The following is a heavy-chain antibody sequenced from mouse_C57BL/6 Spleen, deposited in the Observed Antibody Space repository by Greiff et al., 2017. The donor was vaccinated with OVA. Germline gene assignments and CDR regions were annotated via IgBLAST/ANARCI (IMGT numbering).Heavy chain of an antibody. Sequence: EVKLMESGGGLVKPGGSLKLSCAASGFTFSDYGMHWVRQAPEKGLEWVAYISSGSSTIYYADTVKGRFTISRDNATNTLFLQMTSLRSEDTAMYYCARYYYGNYEGGDFGYWGQGTTLTVSS. V-gene: IGHV5-17*01. CDR1: GFTFSDYG. J-gene: IGHJ2*01. D-gene: IGHD2-1*01. CDR3: ARYYYGNYEGGDFGY. CDR2: ISSGSSTI.